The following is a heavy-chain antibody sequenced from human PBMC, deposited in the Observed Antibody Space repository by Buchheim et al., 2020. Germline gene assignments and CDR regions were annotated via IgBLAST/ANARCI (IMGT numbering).Heavy chain of an antibody. CDR1: GGTFSSYA. D-gene: IGHD6-13*01. CDR3: ASSKRLVGADYYYYYMDV. V-gene: IGHV1-69*06. CDR2: IIPIFGTA. Sequence: QVQLVQSGAEVKKPGSSVKVSCKASGGTFSSYAISWVRQAPGQGLEWMGGIIPIFGTANYAQKFQGRVTITADKSTSTAYMELSSLRSEDTAVCYCASSKRLVGADYYYYYMDVWGKGTT. J-gene: IGHJ6*03.